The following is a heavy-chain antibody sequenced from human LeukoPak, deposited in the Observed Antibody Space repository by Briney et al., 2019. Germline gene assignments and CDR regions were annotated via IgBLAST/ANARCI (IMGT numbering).Heavy chain of an antibody. D-gene: IGHD2/OR15-2a*01. CDR1: GGSISSSSYY. J-gene: IGHJ4*02. Sequence: PSETLSLTCTVSGGSISSSSYYWGWIRQPPGKGLEWIGSIYYSGSTYYNPSLKSRVTISVDTSKNQFSLKLSSVTAADTAVYYCARDKNLLPDVGLLNVHHFDYWGQGTLVTVSS. CDR2: IYYSGST. CDR3: ARDKNLLPDVGLLNVHHFDY. V-gene: IGHV4-39*07.